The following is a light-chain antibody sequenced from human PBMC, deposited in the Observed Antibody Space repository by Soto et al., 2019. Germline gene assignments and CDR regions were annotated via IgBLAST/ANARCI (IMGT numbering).Light chain of an antibody. CDR1: QSISSW. CDR3: QQYKTYPWT. V-gene: IGKV1-5*03. Sequence: DIQMTQSPSTLSASAGDRVTITCRASQSISSWLAWYQQKPGKAPKLLIHKASTLESGVPSRFSGTETGTEFTLTISSLQPDDFATYYGQQYKTYPWTFGQGTKVEIK. J-gene: IGKJ1*01. CDR2: KAS.